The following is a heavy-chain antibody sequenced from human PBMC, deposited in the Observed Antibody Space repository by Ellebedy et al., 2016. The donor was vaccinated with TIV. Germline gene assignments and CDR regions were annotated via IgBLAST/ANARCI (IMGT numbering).Heavy chain of an antibody. D-gene: IGHD4-23*01. CDR3: ARRSVVQPNWFDP. V-gene: IGHV4-30-2*01. Sequence: MPSETLSLTCAVSGGSISSGGYSWSWIRQPPGKGLEWIGYISHSGSTYYNPSLKSRLTISVDRSKNQFSLKLSSVTAADTAVYYCARRSVVQPNWFDPWGQGTLVTVSS. CDR2: ISHSGST. J-gene: IGHJ5*02. CDR1: GGSISSGGYS.